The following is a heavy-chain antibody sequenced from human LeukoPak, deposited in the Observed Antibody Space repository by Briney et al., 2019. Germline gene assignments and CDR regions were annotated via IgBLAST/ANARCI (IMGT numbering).Heavy chain of an antibody. CDR2: IYYSGST. Sequence: SETLSLPCTVSGHSLSSYYWSWTRRPPGKGLEWIGYIYYSGSTNYNPSLKSRVTISVDTSKNQFSLKLSSVTAADTAVYYCARGVRSYDSSDPPLYFQHWGQVTMVTVAS. J-gene: IGHJ1*01. CDR3: ARGVRSYDSSDPPLYFQH. D-gene: IGHD3-22*01. V-gene: IGHV4-59*01. CDR1: GHSLSSYY.